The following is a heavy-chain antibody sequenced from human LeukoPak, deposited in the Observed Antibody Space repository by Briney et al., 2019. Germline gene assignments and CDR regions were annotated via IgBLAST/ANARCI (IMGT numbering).Heavy chain of an antibody. CDR3: ARDYTYAFDI. CDR2: IAISSSSI. V-gene: IGHV3-48*02. Sequence: LTGGSLRLSCAASGFTFSSYSMNWARQAPGKGLEWVSYIAISSSSIHYADSVKGRFTISRDNAKNSVYLQMNSLRDEDTAVYYCARDYTYAFDIWGRGTMVTVSS. J-gene: IGHJ3*02. CDR1: GFTFSSYS.